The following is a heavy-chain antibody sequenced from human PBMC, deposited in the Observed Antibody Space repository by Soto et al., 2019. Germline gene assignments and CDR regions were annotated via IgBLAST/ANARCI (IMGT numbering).Heavy chain of an antibody. D-gene: IGHD2-21*02. CDR3: ARGPHIVVVTPGGTISY. Sequence: PGGSLRLSCAASGFTFSSYWMHWVRQAPGKGLVWVSRINSDGSSTSYADSVKGRFTISRDNAKNTLYLQMNSLRAEDTAVYYCARGPHIVVVTPGGTISYWGQGTLVTVSS. J-gene: IGHJ4*02. V-gene: IGHV3-74*01. CDR1: GFTFSSYW. CDR2: INSDGSST.